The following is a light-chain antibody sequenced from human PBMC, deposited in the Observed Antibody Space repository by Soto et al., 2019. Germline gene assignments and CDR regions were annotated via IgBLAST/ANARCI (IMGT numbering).Light chain of an antibody. CDR2: KAS. Sequence: DSQMKHSHSTLSASVGERVTITCRASQSIINWLGWYQQKPGKAPKLLIYKASSLESGVPSRFSGSGSGTDFTLTINRLQPDDFATYYCQHYNIFPWTFGQVTNVDIK. J-gene: IGKJ1*01. V-gene: IGKV1-5*03. CDR3: QHYNIFPWT. CDR1: QSIINW.